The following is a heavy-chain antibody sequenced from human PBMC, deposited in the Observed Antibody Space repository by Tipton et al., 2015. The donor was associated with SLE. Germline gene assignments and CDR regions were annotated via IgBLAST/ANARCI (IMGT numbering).Heavy chain of an antibody. J-gene: IGHJ4*02. CDR3: ARSWSGRREFDY. CDR2: IYYSGST. Sequence: TLSLTCTVSGGSISSYYWSWIRQPPGKGLEWIGYIYYSGSTNYNPSLKSRVTISVDTSKNQFSLKLSSVTVADTAVYYCARSWSGRREFDYWGPGPLVTVSS. CDR1: GGSISSYY. V-gene: IGHV4-59*08. D-gene: IGHD1-26*01.